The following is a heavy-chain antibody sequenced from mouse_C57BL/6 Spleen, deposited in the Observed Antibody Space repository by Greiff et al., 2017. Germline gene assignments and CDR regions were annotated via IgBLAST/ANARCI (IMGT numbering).Heavy chain of an antibody. Sequence: VKVVESGAELVRPGASVTLSCKASGYTFTDYEMHWVKQTPVHGLEWIGAIDPETGGTAYNQKFKGKAILTADKSSSTAYMELRSLTSEDSAVYYCTRELGRGDYWGQGTTLTVSS. CDR3: TRELGRGDY. CDR2: IDPETGGT. V-gene: IGHV1-15*01. J-gene: IGHJ2*01. D-gene: IGHD4-1*01. CDR1: GYTFTDYE.